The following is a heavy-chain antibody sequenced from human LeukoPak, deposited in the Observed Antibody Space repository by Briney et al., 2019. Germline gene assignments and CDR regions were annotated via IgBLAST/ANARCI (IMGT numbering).Heavy chain of an antibody. Sequence: PGRSLRLSCAASGFTFSSYAMHWVRQAPGKGLEWVAVISYGGSNKYYAGAVKGRFTISRDNSKNTLYLQMNSLRAEDTAVYYCARGDYYSSGPIDYWGQGTLVTVSS. CDR3: ARGDYYSSGPIDY. D-gene: IGHD3-22*01. V-gene: IGHV3-30*04. J-gene: IGHJ4*02. CDR2: ISYGGSNK. CDR1: GFTFSSYA.